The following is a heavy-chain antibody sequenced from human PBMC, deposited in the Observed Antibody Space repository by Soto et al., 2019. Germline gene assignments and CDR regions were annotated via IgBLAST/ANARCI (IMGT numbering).Heavy chain of an antibody. D-gene: IGHD3-22*01. CDR2: IYPGDSDT. Sequence: AGESLKISCKGSGYSFTSYWIGWVRQMPGKGLEWMGIIYPGDSDTRYSPSFQGQVTISADKSISTAYLQWSSLKASDTAMYYCARHAYDSSGYYFRHWFDPWGQGTLVTVSS. V-gene: IGHV5-51*01. CDR3: ARHAYDSSGYYFRHWFDP. CDR1: GYSFTSYW. J-gene: IGHJ5*02.